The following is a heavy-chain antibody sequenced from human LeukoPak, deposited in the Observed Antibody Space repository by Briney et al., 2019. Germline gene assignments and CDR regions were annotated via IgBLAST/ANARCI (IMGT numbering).Heavy chain of an antibody. CDR1: GFTFSSYW. CDR2: INSDGSTT. CDR3: ARVRRIGASLGWFDP. J-gene: IGHJ5*02. V-gene: IGHV3-74*01. D-gene: IGHD5-12*01. Sequence: PGGSLRLSCAASGFTFSSYWMHWVRQAPGKGLVWVSRINSDGSTTSYADSVKGRFTISRDNAKNTLYLQMNSLRAEDTAVYYCARVRRIGASLGWFDPWGQGTLVTVSS.